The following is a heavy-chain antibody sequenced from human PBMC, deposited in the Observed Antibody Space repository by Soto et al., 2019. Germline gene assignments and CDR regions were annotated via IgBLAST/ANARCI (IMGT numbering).Heavy chain of an antibody. V-gene: IGHV4-59*08. Sequence: TSESLSLTCPLSGRSLSSYYWSWNRHPQWKEREGIAYIYKNGTHNYNPSLKSRVTISVGTAKNQFTLRLPSVTAAYTAVYYCPRLGAYYQSLDPWGPGTLVTVSS. J-gene: IGHJ5*02. CDR2: IYKNGTH. CDR3: PRLGAYYQSLDP. D-gene: IGHD3-22*01. CDR1: GRSLSSYY.